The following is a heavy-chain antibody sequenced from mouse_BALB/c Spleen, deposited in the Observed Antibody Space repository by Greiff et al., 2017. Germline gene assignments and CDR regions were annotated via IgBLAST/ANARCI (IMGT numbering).Heavy chain of an antibody. CDR1: GYTFTSYW. CDR3: ARRAFYRYDDDFDY. CDR2: INPSNGRT. J-gene: IGHJ2*01. V-gene: IGHV1S81*02. Sequence: QVQLQQPGAELVKPGASVKLSCKASGYTFTSYWMHWVKQRPGQGLEWIGEINPSNGRTNYNEKFKSKATLTVDKSSSTAYMQLSSLTSEDSAVYYCARRAFYRYDDDFDYWGQGTTLTVSS. D-gene: IGHD2-14*01.